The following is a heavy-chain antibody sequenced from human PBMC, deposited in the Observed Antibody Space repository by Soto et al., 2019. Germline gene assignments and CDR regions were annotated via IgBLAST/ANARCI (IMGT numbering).Heavy chain of an antibody. D-gene: IGHD3-22*01. CDR3: ARHSYYDSSGYYLFDY. Sequence: GASVKVSCKASGGTFSSCAISWVRQAPGQGLEWMGGIIPIFGTANYAQKFQGRVTITADKSTSTAYLQWSSLKASDTAMYYCARHSYYDSSGYYLFDYWGQGTLVTVSS. CDR2: IIPIFGTA. J-gene: IGHJ4*02. V-gene: IGHV1-69*06. CDR1: GGTFSSCA.